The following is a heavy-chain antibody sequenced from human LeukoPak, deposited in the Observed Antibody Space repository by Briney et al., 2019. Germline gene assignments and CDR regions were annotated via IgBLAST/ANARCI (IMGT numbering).Heavy chain of an antibody. D-gene: IGHD1-14*01. V-gene: IGHV4-59*01. CDR3: ARASTTFDD. Sequence: SETLSLTCSVSGGSITSYYWSWLPQPPGKGLEWIGYISDGGSTNYNPSLRSRVSISVDTSKNQFSLKLSSVTAADTAVYFWARASTTFDDWGQGTLVTVSS. CDR2: ISDGGST. CDR1: GGSITSYY. J-gene: IGHJ4*02.